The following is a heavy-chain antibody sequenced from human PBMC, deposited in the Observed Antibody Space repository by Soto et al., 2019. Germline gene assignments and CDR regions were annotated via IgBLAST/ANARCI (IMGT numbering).Heavy chain of an antibody. CDR3: ARDKDRLQLGGNYYYILDV. D-gene: IGHD1-1*01. CDR2: IMPVFRRP. V-gene: IGHV1-69*12. J-gene: IGHJ6*02. Sequence: QVQLVQSGAEVKKPGSSVKVSCKASGGTFRTSAISWVRQAPGQGLEWVGGIMPVFRRPKYAQNVQDRVTITAYESKCTAYMELSSLRSDDTAVYYWARDKDRLQLGGNYYYILDVWGQGTAVTVSS. CDR1: GGTFRTSA.